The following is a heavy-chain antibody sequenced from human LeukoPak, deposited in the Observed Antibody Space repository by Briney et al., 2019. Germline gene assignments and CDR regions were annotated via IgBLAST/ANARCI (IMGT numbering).Heavy chain of an antibody. CDR2: ISSSGTTI. CDR1: GFTFSDYY. V-gene: IGHV3-11*01. D-gene: IGHD6-13*01. Sequence: GGSLRLSCAASGFTFSDYYMSWIRQAPGKGLEWVSYISSSGTTIYYADSVKGRFTISRDNAKNSLYLQMNSLRAEDTAVYYCARMYSSWYADYWGQGTLVTVSS. CDR3: ARMYSSWYADY. J-gene: IGHJ4*02.